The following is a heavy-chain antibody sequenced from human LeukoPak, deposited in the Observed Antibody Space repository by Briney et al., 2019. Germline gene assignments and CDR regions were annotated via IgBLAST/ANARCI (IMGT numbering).Heavy chain of an antibody. D-gene: IGHD2/OR15-2a*01. J-gene: IGHJ4*02. V-gene: IGHV3-7*04. CDR1: GFTVSSNY. CDR2: INQDGTEK. CDR3: ARNMGDY. Sequence: TGGSLRLSCAASGFTVSSNYMTWVRQAPGKGLEWVANINQDGTEKNYVDSVKGRLTISRDNAKNSLYLQMNSLRAEDTAVYYCARNMGDYWGQGTLVSVSS.